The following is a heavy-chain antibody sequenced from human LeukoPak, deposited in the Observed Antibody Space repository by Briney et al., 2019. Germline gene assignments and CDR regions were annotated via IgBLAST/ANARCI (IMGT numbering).Heavy chain of an antibody. V-gene: IGHV4-30-4*01. CDR2: IYYSGST. D-gene: IGHD3-22*01. Sequence: SETLSLTCTVSGGSISSGDYYWSWIRQPPGKGLEWIGYIYYSGSTYYNPSLKSRVTISVDTSKNQFSLKLCSLTAADTAVYYCASHSSGYYGSDYWGQGTLVTVSS. CDR1: GGSISSGDYY. J-gene: IGHJ4*02. CDR3: ASHSSGYYGSDY.